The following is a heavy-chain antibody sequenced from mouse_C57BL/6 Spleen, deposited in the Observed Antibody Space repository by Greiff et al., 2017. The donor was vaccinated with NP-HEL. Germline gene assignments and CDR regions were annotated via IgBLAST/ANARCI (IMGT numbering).Heavy chain of an antibody. V-gene: IGHV5-17*01. D-gene: IGHD2-1*01. J-gene: IGHJ2*01. Sequence: DVMLVESGGGLVKPGGSLKLSCAASGFTFSDYGMHWVRQAPEKGLEWVAYISSGSSTIYYADTVKGRFTISRDNAKNTLILQMTSLRSEDTAMYYCARDLLWIYFDYWGQGTTLTVSS. CDR1: GFTFSDYG. CDR2: ISSGSSTI. CDR3: ARDLLWIYFDY.